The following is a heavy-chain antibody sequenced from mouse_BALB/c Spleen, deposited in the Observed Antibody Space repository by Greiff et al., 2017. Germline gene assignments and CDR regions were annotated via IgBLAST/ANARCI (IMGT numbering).Heavy chain of an antibody. Sequence: QVHVKQSGAELVRPGSSVKISCKASGYAFSSYWMNWVKQRPGQGLEWIGQIYPGDGDTNYNGKFKGKATLTADKSSSTAYMQLSSLTSEDSAVYFCARSGYRIYAMDYWGQGTSVTVSS. V-gene: IGHV1-80*01. J-gene: IGHJ4*01. CDR3: ARSGYRIYAMDY. CDR1: GYAFSSYW. D-gene: IGHD2-14*01. CDR2: IYPGDGDT.